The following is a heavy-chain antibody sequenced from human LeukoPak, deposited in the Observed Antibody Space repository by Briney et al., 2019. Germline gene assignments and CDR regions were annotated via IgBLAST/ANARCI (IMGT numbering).Heavy chain of an antibody. Sequence: GGSLRLSCAASGFTVNSNYMIWVRQAPGKGLEWVSLIHIGGSTYYAESVKGRFTISRDNSQNTAFLQMNSLTAEDTAVYYCASRGQGFYSWYFALWGRGTLVTVSS. CDR3: ASRGQGFYSWYFAL. J-gene: IGHJ2*01. V-gene: IGHV3-66*01. D-gene: IGHD2/OR15-2a*01. CDR1: GFTVNSNY. CDR2: IHIGGST.